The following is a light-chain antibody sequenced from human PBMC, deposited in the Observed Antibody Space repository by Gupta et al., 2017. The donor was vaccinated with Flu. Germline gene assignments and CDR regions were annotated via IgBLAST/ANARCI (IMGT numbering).Light chain of an antibody. CDR1: TSKIGGNT. V-gene: IGLV1-44*01. CDR2: SNT. Sequence: RVTISCSGSTSKIGGNTVACYQPLPAPAPNLLIYSNTLRPSGVPDRFSGSKSATSASLAISGLQAEDEADYYCAAWDDGRNGWIFGGGTKLTVL. CDR3: AAWDDGRNGWI. J-gene: IGLJ2*01.